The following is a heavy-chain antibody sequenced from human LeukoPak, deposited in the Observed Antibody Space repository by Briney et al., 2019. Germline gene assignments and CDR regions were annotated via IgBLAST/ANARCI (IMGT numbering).Heavy chain of an antibody. Sequence: GGSLRLSCAASGLTFSSFGMHWVRQAPGKGLEWVAAISNDASKNYYADSVNGRFTISRDNSKNTLYLLVNTLRGEDTAVYYCAKEMGSRSSLFYFDYWGQGTLLTVSS. J-gene: IGHJ4*01. CDR1: GLTFSSFG. D-gene: IGHD3-10*01. CDR2: ISNDASKN. CDR3: AKEMGSRSSLFYFDY. V-gene: IGHV3-30*18.